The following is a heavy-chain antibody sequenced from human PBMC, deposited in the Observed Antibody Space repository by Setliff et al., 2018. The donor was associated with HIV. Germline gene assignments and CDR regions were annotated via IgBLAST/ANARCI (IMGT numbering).Heavy chain of an antibody. D-gene: IGHD5-12*01. V-gene: IGHV3-48*04. CDR2: ITGYNSTI. CDR3: ARGRRPVDVVSTIIRYYYYMGV. CDR1: GFTFSSYG. Sequence: PGGSLRLSCAASGFTFSSYGMNWVRQAPGKGLEWVSYITGYNSTIDYADSVKGRFTISRDNSENTVSLEMNNLRLEDAGVYYCARGRRPVDVVSTIIRYYYYMGVWGKGTTVTVSS. J-gene: IGHJ6*03.